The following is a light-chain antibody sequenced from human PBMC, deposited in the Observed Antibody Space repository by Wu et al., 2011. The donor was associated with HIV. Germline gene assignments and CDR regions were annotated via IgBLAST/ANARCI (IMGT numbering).Light chain of an antibody. Sequence: EIVLTQSPGTLSLSPGERATLSCRASQSVGSTYLAWYQQKPGQAPRLLIYGASNRATGIPDRFSGSGSGTDFTLTIRRLEPEDFAVYYCQQYSNWPPGLTFGGGTKVEIE. V-gene: IGKV3-20*01. CDR2: GAS. CDR3: QQYSNWPPGLT. J-gene: IGKJ4*01. CDR1: QSVGSTY.